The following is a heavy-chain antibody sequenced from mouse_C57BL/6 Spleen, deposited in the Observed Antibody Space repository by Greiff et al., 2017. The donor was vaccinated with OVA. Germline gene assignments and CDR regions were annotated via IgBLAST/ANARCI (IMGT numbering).Heavy chain of an antibody. CDR3: ARGGGYPSWFAY. D-gene: IGHD1-1*02. Sequence: QVQLQQPGAELVMPGASVKMSCKASGYTFTSYWITWVKQRPGQGLEWIGDIYPGSGSTNYNEKFKSKATLTVDTSSSTAYMQLSSLTSEDSAVYYCARGGGYPSWFAYWGQGTLVTVSA. V-gene: IGHV1-55*01. CDR2: IYPGSGST. CDR1: GYTFTSYW. J-gene: IGHJ3*01.